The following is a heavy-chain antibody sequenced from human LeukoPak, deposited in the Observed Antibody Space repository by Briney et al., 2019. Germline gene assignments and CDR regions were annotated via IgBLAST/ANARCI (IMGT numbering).Heavy chain of an antibody. V-gene: IGHV1-58*02. CDR3: AADPERLNWFDP. D-gene: IGHD1-1*01. J-gene: IGHJ5*02. CDR1: GFTLSELS. CDR2: IVVGSGNT. Sequence: SVKVSCKVSGFTLSELSMHWVRQAPGKGLEWIGWIVVGSGNTNYAQKFQERVTITRDMSTSTAYMELSSLRSEDTAVYYCAADPERLNWFDPGGQGTLVTVSS.